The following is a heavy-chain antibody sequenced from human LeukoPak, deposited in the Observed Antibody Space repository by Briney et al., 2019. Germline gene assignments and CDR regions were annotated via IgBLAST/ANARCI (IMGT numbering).Heavy chain of an antibody. CDR3: ARVQLWLQSTYMDV. Sequence: ASVKVSCKASGYTFTNYYIHWVRQAPGQGLEWMGIINPSGGSTSYAQKFQGRVTMTTDTSTSTAYMELRSLRSDDTAVYYCARVQLWLQSTYMDVWGKGTTVTVSS. J-gene: IGHJ6*03. V-gene: IGHV1-46*01. CDR1: GYTFTNYY. D-gene: IGHD5-18*01. CDR2: INPSGGST.